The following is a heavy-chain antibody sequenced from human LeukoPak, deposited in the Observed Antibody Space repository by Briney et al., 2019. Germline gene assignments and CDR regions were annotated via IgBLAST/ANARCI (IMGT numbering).Heavy chain of an antibody. V-gene: IGHV4-59*01. J-gene: IGHJ5*02. CDR2: IHYTGKT. Sequence: SETLSLNCTGSGGSSSGFYWSWIRQPPGRGLEWIGNIHYTGKTNYNPSLKSRVTMSVETSKNHFSVRLTSVTAADTAVYYCARINSGYDLSSSWYPNWFDPWGQGALVTVSS. D-gene: IGHD6-13*01. CDR1: GGSSSGFY. CDR3: ARINSGYDLSSSWYPNWFDP.